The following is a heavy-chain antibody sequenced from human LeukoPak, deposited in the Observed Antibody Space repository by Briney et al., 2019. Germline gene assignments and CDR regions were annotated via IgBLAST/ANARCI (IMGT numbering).Heavy chain of an antibody. CDR1: GGSISSGGYS. J-gene: IGHJ6*02. CDR3: ARDPGGGMDV. V-gene: IGHV4-30-2*01. CDR2: IYHSGST. Sequence: PSETLSLTRAVSGGSISSGGYSWSWIRQPPGKGLEWIGYIYHSGSTYYNPSLKSRVTISVDRSKNQFSLKLSSVTAADTAVYYCARDPGGGMDVWGQGTTVTVSS.